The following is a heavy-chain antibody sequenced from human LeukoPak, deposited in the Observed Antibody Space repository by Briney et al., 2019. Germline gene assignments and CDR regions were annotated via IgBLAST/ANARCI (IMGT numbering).Heavy chain of an antibody. D-gene: IGHD2/OR15-2a*01. CDR2: ISGSGGST. CDR3: ATSGLSRFGF. CDR1: GFTFSSYG. Sequence: GGSLRLSCAASGFTFSSYGMSWVRQAPGEGLEWVSAISGSGGSTYYADSVKGRFTISRDNSKNTLYLQMNSLRAGDTAVYYCATSGLSRFGFWGQGTLVTVSS. V-gene: IGHV3-23*01. J-gene: IGHJ4*02.